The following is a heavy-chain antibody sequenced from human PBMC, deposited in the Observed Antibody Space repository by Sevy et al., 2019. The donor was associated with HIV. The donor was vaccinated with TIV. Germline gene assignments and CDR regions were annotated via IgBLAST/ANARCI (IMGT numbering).Heavy chain of an antibody. V-gene: IGHV3-9*03. D-gene: IGHD3-10*01. J-gene: IGHJ3*01. CDR1: GFSFDDYM. Sequence: GGSLRLSCAASGFSFDDYMMHWVRQAPGRGLEWVSGINWGGGGITYADSVKDRFTISRDNAKNSLYLQMNNLRAEDMALYYCATGDSRDTVGVGTFDVWGQGTMVTVSS. CDR3: ATGDSRDTVGVGTFDV. CDR2: INWGGGGI.